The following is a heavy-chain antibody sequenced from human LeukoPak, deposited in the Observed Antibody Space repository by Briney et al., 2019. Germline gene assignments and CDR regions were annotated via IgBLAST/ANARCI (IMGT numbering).Heavy chain of an antibody. CDR2: ISGDGGSA. CDR1: GLTFIKYA. CDR3: AKDYNNYFDP. J-gene: IGHJ5*02. Sequence: GGSLRLSCAASGLTFIKYAMSWVRQAPGKGLEWVSAISGDGGSAYYGDSVKGRFTISRDNSKNTLWLQMNSLRADDTAVYYCAKDYNNYFDPWGQGTLVTVSS. V-gene: IGHV3-23*01.